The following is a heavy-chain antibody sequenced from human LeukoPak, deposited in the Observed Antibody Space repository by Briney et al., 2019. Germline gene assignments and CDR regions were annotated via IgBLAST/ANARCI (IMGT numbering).Heavy chain of an antibody. D-gene: IGHD6-13*01. CDR3: ARVGSSWWNWFDP. Sequence: ASVKVSCKASGGTFSTYAISWVRQAPGQGLEWMGGITPILGTANYAQKFQGRVTINADQSTSTAYMELSSLRSEDTAVYYCARVGSSWWNWFDPWGQGTLVTVSS. J-gene: IGHJ5*02. V-gene: IGHV1-69*10. CDR2: ITPILGTA. CDR1: GGTFSTYA.